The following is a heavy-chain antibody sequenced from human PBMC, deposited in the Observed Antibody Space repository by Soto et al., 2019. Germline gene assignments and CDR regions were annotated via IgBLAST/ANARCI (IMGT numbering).Heavy chain of an antibody. D-gene: IGHD5-18*01. CDR3: AKGAYPRGYSYGSYYYYYGMDV. CDR2: ISGSGGST. Sequence: EVQLLESGGGLVQPGGSLRLSCAASGFTFSSYAMSWVRQAPGKGLEWVSAISGSGGSTYYEDSVKGRFTISRDNSKNTLNLQMNSLRAEDTAVYYCAKGAYPRGYSYGSYYYYYGMDVWGQGTTVTVSS. J-gene: IGHJ6*02. CDR1: GFTFSSYA. V-gene: IGHV3-23*01.